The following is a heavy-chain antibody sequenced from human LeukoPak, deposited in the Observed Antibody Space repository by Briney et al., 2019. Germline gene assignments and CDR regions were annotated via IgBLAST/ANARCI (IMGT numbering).Heavy chain of an antibody. CDR3: ATGAFYHSLDV. CDR1: GFTFDDYA. V-gene: IGHV3-43*02. Sequence: PGGSLRLSCAASGFTFDDYAMHWVRQAPGKGLERVSLIDKDGRKTYYADSVKGRFTISRDNSKNSLYLQMNSLRTEDTALYYCATGAFYHSLDVWGRGATVIVSS. J-gene: IGHJ6*02. D-gene: IGHD3-10*01. CDR2: IDKDGRKT.